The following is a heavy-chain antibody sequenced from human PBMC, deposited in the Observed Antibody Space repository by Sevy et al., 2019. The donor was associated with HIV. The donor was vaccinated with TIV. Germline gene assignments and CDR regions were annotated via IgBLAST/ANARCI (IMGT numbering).Heavy chain of an antibody. CDR3: ALERLSSDVAEYFQN. J-gene: IGHJ1*01. CDR2: ISFDATNK. V-gene: IGHV3-30-3*01. Sequence: GRSLRLSCAASGFTFNRYSMHWVRQAPGKGLEWVATISFDATNKHYPDSVKGRFTISRDNFQNSLFLQMDSLRPEDTAVYYCALERLSSDVAEYFQNWGQGTRVTVSS. CDR1: GFTFNRYS. D-gene: IGHD1-1*01.